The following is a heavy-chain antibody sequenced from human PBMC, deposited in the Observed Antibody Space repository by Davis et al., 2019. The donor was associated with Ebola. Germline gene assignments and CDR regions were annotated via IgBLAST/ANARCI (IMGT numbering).Heavy chain of an antibody. Sequence: SETLSLTCAVYGESFSGFYWSWIRQPPGKGLEWIGEINHSGSTNYNPSLKSRVTISVDTSKNQFSLKLSSVTAADTAVYYCARGLGMGWFDPWGRGTPVTVSS. CDR1: GESFSGFY. CDR2: INHSGST. D-gene: IGHD1-14*01. CDR3: ARGLGMGWFDP. J-gene: IGHJ5*02. V-gene: IGHV4-34*01.